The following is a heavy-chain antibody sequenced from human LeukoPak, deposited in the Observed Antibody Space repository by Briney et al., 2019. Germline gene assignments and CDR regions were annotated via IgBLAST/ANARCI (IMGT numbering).Heavy chain of an antibody. CDR3: AKGQSTIATRSFDS. V-gene: IGHV3-23*01. Sequence: QAGGSLTLSCAASGFPFSTYGMNWPRQAPGRALEWVSTISTNSPNTHYTDSVKGRLTISRDNSKDTLFMQMNSLRAEDTAVYYCAKGQSTIATRSFDSWGQGTLVTVSS. CDR2: ISTNSPNT. D-gene: IGHD6-6*01. CDR1: GFPFSTYG. J-gene: IGHJ4*02.